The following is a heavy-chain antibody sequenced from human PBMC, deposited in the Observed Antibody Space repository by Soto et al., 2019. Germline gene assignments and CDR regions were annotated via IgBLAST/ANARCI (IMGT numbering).Heavy chain of an antibody. CDR2: IIPIFGTA. J-gene: IGHJ6*02. D-gene: IGHD3-3*01. CDR1: GYTFTSYY. V-gene: IGHV1-69*13. Sequence: ASVKVSCKASGYTFTSYYMHWVRQAPGQGLEWMGIIIPIFGTANYAQKFQGRVTITADESTSTAYMELSSLRSEDTAVYYCARVLTIFGVVYYYGMDVWGQGTTVTVSS. CDR3: ARVLTIFGVVYYYGMDV.